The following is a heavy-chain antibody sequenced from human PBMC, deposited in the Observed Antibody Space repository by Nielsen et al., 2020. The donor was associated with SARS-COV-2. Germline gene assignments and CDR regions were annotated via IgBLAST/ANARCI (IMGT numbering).Heavy chain of an antibody. CDR1: GFTFSSSE. J-gene: IGHJ6*02. CDR3: ARRHYYYYGMDV. Sequence: GESLKISCAASGFTFSSSEMNWVRQAPGKGLEWVSYISSSGSTIYYADSVKGRFTISRDNAKNSLYLQMNSLRAEDTAVYYCARRHYYYYGMDVWGQGTTVTVSS. CDR2: ISSSGSTI. D-gene: IGHD6-25*01. V-gene: IGHV3-48*03.